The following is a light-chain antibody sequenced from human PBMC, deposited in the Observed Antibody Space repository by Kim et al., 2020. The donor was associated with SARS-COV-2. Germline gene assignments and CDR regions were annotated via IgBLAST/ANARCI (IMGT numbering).Light chain of an antibody. J-gene: IGLJ2*01. CDR2: DEN. V-gene: IGLV3-19*01. Sequence: ALGQTFRITCQGDSLRKYYATWYQQKSGQAPVLVIYDENERPTGIPDRFSGSTLGNTASLTITGAQAEDEADYYCGSRDTSGNLVVFGGGTQLTVL. CDR3: GSRDTSGNLVV. CDR1: SLRKYY.